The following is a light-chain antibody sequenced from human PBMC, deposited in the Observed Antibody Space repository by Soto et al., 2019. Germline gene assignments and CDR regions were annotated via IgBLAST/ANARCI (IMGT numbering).Light chain of an antibody. J-gene: IGKJ4*01. CDR2: AAS. CDR3: QQYYSYPQT. Sequence: DIPMTQSPSTLSASVGDGVTITCRASQNISVWLAWYQQRPGKAPKFLIYAASTLQSGVPSRFSGSGSGTDFTLTISCLQSEDVATYYCQQYYSYPQTFGGGTKVEIK. CDR1: QNISVW. V-gene: IGKV1-5*01.